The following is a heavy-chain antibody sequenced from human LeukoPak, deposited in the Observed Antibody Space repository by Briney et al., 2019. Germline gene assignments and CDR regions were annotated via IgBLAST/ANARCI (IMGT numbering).Heavy chain of an antibody. CDR1: GYTFTSYG. Sequence: ASVKVSCKASGYTFTSYGISWVRQAPGQGLEWMGWISAYNGNTHYAQKLQGRVTMTTDTSTSTAYMELRSLRSDDTAVYYCARDLPPFGWFGDHYNWFDPWGQGTLVTVSS. V-gene: IGHV1-18*01. CDR3: ARDLPPFGWFGDHYNWFDP. D-gene: IGHD3-10*01. J-gene: IGHJ5*02. CDR2: ISAYNGNT.